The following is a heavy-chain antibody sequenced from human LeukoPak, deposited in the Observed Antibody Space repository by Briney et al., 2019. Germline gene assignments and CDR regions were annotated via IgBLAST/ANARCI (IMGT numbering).Heavy chain of an antibody. Sequence: PSETLSLTCAVSGGSISSDHWWSWVRQPPGKSLEWIGEIFHIGVTNYKPSLKSRVTISVDTSKNQFSLKLSSVTAADTAVYYCARHCSGGSCYSGWYFDLWGRGTLVTVSS. CDR3: ARHCSGGSCYSGWYFDL. J-gene: IGHJ2*01. V-gene: IGHV4-4*02. CDR2: IFHIGVT. CDR1: GGSISSDHW. D-gene: IGHD2-15*01.